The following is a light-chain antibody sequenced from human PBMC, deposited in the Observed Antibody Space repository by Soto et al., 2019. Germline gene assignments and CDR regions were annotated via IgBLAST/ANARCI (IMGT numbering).Light chain of an antibody. CDR3: RQCNTWPPERT. CDR2: GAS. J-gene: IGKJ1*01. V-gene: IGKV3-15*01. CDR1: QSVSTN. Sequence: EIVMTHPPATLSLSPGQRATPSCRASQSVSTNFAWYRQRPGQAPRLLIYGASTRATGIPARFSGRGSGTEFTLTVESLQSEDFAIDFWRQCNTWPPERTFRQGTKVEIK.